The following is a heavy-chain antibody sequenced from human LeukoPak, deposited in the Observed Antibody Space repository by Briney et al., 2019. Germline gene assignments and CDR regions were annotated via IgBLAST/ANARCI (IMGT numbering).Heavy chain of an antibody. V-gene: IGHV4-39*01. CDR2: IHYSGRT. Sequence: NPSETLSLTCIVSGGSISINNYYWGWIRQPPGKGLEWIGSIHYSGRTYYNPSLESRVTISVDTSKNQFSLKLSSVPAADPSIYYCANHHSGHAFDIWGQGTMVTVSS. CDR1: GGSISINNYY. D-gene: IGHD1-26*01. CDR3: ANHHSGHAFDI. J-gene: IGHJ3*02.